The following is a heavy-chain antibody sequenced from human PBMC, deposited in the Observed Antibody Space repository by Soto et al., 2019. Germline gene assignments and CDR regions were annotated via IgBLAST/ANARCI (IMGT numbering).Heavy chain of an antibody. V-gene: IGHV3-48*01. D-gene: IGHD3-9*01. CDR2: ISSSSSTI. J-gene: IGHJ4*02. CDR1: GFTFSSYS. Sequence: PGGSLRLSCAASGFTFSSYSMNWVRQAPGKGLEWVSYISSSSSTIYYADSVKGRFTISRDNAKNSLYLQMNSLRAEDTAVYYCARDGYYDILTGYYGHWGQGTLVTVSS. CDR3: ARDGYYDILTGYYGH.